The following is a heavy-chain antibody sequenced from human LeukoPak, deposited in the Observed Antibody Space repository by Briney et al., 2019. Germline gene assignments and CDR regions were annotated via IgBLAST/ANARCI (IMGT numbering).Heavy chain of an antibody. CDR2: INSDGSST. D-gene: IGHD5-12*01. J-gene: IGHJ4*02. CDR1: GFTFSSYW. V-gene: IGHV3-74*01. Sequence: GGSLRLSCAASGFTFSSYWMHWVRQAPGKGLMWVSRINSDGSSTSYADSVKGRFTISRDNANNTLYLQMNSLRAEDTAVFYCARVGQAGYVGYPLDYRGQGTLVTVSS. CDR3: ARVGQAGYVGYPLDY.